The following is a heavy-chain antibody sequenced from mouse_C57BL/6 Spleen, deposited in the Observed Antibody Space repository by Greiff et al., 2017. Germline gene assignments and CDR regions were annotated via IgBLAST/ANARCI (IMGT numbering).Heavy chain of an antibody. CDR3: TTFYDGYYEAWFAY. CDR2: IDPEDGDT. CDR1: GFNIKDYY. J-gene: IGHJ3*01. V-gene: IGHV14-1*01. Sequence: EVQLQESGAELVRPGASVKLSCTASGFNIKDYYMHWVKQRPEQGLEWIGRIDPEDGDTEYAPKFQGKATMTADASSNTAYLQLSSLTSEDTAVSYCTTFYDGYYEAWFAYWGQGTLVTVSA. D-gene: IGHD2-3*01.